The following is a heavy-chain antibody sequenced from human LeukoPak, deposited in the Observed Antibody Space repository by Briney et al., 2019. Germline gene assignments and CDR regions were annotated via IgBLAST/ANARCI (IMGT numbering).Heavy chain of an antibody. V-gene: IGHV1-46*02. J-gene: IGHJ4*02. CDR3: ASPYYYDSSGYSPGLGY. D-gene: IGHD3-22*01. CDR1: GYTFNSYY. CDR2: INPSGDFT. Sequence: GASVKVSCKASGYTFNSYYMHWVRQAPGQGLEWMGIINPSGDFTSYAQKFQGRVTITRNTSISTAYMELSSLRSEDTAVYYCASPYYYDSSGYSPGLGYWGQGTLVTVSS.